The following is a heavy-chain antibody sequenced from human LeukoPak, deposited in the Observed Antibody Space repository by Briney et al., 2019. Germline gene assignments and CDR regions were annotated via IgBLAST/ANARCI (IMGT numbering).Heavy chain of an antibody. CDR1: GGSFSGYY. V-gene: IGHV4-34*01. Sequence: PSETLSLTCAVYGGSFSGYYWSWIRQPPGKGLEWIGEINHSGSTNYNPSLKSRVTISVDTSKNQFSLKLSSVTAADTAVYYCARLMTTVTPGYFDYWGQGTLVTVSS. CDR3: ARLMTTVTPGYFDY. CDR2: INHSGST. D-gene: IGHD4-17*01. J-gene: IGHJ4*02.